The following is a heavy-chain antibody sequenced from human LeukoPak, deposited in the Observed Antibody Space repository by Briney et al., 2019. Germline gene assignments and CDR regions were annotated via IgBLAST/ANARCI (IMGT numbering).Heavy chain of an antibody. J-gene: IGHJ5*02. Sequence: PGRSLRLSCAASGFTFGTYAMHWVRQAPDKGLEWVAVISYDGSNKYYADSVKGRFTISRDNSKNTLNLQMNSLRADDTAVYYCAKGGLVHRFDHWGQGTLVTVSS. CDR1: GFTFGTYA. CDR2: ISYDGSNK. V-gene: IGHV3-30*04. CDR3: AKGGLVHRFDH.